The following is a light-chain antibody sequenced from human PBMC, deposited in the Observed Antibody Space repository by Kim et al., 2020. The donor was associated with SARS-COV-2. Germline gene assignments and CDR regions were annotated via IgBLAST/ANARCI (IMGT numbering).Light chain of an antibody. J-gene: IGLJ2*01. Sequence: YELTQPPSVSVSPGQTAYITCSGNKLGDKYVCWYQQKPGLSPVLVIYQDNKRPSGIPERFSGSNSGNTATLTISGTQAIDEADYYCQAWDSSTVVFGGGTKLTVL. CDR1: KLGDKY. CDR2: QDN. CDR3: QAWDSSTVV. V-gene: IGLV3-1*01.